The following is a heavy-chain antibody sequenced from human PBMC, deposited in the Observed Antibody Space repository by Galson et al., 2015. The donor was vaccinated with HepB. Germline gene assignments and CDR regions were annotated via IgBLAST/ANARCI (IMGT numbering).Heavy chain of an antibody. CDR3: ARESSYYDILTGYYACGMDV. J-gene: IGHJ6*02. V-gene: IGHV1-3*01. CDR1: GYTFTSYA. CDR2: INAGNGNT. D-gene: IGHD3-9*01. Sequence: SVKVSCKASGYTFTSYAMHWVRQAPGQRLEWMGWINAGNGNTKYSQKFQGRVTITRDTSASTAYMELSSLRSEDTAVYYCARESSYYDILTGYYACGMDVWGQGTTVTVSS.